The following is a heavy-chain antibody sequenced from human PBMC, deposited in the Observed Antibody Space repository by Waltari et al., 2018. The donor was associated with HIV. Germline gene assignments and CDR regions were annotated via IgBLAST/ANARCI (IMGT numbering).Heavy chain of an antibody. V-gene: IGHV4-59*01. CDR3: ARGGSYYTLFDY. J-gene: IGHJ4*02. Sequence: QVQLQESGPGLVKPSETLSLTCTVSGGSISSYYWSWIRQPPGKGLEWIGYIYYSGSTNYNPSLKSRVTISVDTSKNQFSLKLSSVTAADTAVYYCARGGSYYTLFDYWGQGTLVTVSS. CDR1: GGSISSYY. CDR2: IYYSGST. D-gene: IGHD3-10*01.